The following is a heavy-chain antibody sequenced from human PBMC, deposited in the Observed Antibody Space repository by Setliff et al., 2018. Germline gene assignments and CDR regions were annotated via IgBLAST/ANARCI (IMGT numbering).Heavy chain of an antibody. CDR3: ASDGQGNYNFWSGSYYYYGMDV. CDR1: GYTFTSYG. Sequence: ASVKVSCKASGYTFTSYGISWVRQAPGQGLEWMGWISAYNGNTNYAQKLQGRVTITTDTSTSTAYMELRSLRSDDTAVYYCASDGQGNYNFWSGSYYYYGMDVWGQGTTVTVS. V-gene: IGHV1-18*01. CDR2: ISAYNGNT. J-gene: IGHJ6*02. D-gene: IGHD3-3*01.